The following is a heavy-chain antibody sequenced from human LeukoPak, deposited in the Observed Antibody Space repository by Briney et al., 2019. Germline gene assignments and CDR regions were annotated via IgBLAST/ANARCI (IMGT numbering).Heavy chain of an antibody. V-gene: IGHV1-69*13. D-gene: IGHD2-21*01. J-gene: IGHJ4*02. CDR2: IIPMFGTA. CDR3: ACGGDRPLSPADY. Sequence: ASVKVSCEASGGTFSSYAISWVRQAPGQGLEWMGGIIPMFGTANYAQKFHARVTITADESTSTAYMELSSLRSEDTAVYYCACGGDRPLSPADYWGQGTLVTVSS. CDR1: GGTFSSYA.